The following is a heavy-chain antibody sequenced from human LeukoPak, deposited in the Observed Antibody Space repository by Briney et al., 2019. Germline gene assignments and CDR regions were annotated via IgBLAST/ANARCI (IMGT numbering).Heavy chain of an antibody. V-gene: IGHV3-23*01. CDR1: GFTFSNNA. CDR2: TSTSGGRA. J-gene: IGHJ4*02. D-gene: IGHD1-26*01. CDR3: ARYSGSYYYPPAWDL. Sequence: GGSLRLSCAASGFTFSNNAMSWVRQAPGKGLEWVSATSTSGGRAYYADSVKGRFTIPRDNSKNTLYLQMDSLRADDTAVYYCARYSGSYYYPPAWDLWGQGTLVTVSS.